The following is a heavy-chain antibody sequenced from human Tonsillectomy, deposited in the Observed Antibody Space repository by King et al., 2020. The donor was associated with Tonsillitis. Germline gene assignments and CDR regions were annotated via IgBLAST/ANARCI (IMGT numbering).Heavy chain of an antibody. CDR1: GYTFTSYG. CDR2: ISAYNGNT. J-gene: IGHJ6*02. CDR3: ARAIQQWPNYYYYGMDV. Sequence: VQLVESGAEVKKPGASVKVSCKASGYTFTSYGISWVRQAPGQGLEWMGWISAYNGNTNYAQKLQGRVTMTTDTSTSTAYMELRSLRSDDTAVYYCARAIQQWPNYYYYGMDVWGQGTTVTVSS. D-gene: IGHD6-19*01. V-gene: IGHV1-18*01.